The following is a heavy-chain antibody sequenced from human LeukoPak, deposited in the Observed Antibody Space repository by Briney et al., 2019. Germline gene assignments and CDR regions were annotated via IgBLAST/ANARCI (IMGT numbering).Heavy chain of an antibody. CDR1: GFTFSTYS. CDR2: ISGSGGST. Sequence: PGGSLRLSRAASGFTFSTYSMNWVRQAPGKGLEWVSTISGSGGSTYYADSVKGRFTISRDNSKNTLYLQMNSLRAEDTAVYYCAELGITMIGGVWGKGTTVTISS. D-gene: IGHD3-10*02. J-gene: IGHJ6*04. V-gene: IGHV3-23*01. CDR3: AELGITMIGGV.